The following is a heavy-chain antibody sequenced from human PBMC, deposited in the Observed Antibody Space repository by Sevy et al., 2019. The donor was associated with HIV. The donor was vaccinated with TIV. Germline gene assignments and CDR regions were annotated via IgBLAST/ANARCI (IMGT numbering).Heavy chain of an antibody. D-gene: IGHD2-15*01. CDR3: AKDRAVVVVAATPLHS. J-gene: IGHJ4*02. Sequence: GSLRLSCAASGFTFSSYAMSWVRQAPGKGLEWVSAISGSGGSTYYADSAKGRFTISRDNSKNTLYLQMNSLRAEDMVVYYCAKDRAVVVVAATPLHSWGQGTLVTVSS. CDR1: GFTFSSYA. V-gene: IGHV3-23*01. CDR2: ISGSGGST.